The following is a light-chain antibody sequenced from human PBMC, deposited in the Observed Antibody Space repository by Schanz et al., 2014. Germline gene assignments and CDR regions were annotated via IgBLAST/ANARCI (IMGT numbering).Light chain of an antibody. CDR1: QSVKNNY. CDR3: QQYGTSPLT. V-gene: IGKV3D-20*01. Sequence: EIVLTQSPGSLSLSPGERVTLSCRASQSVKNNYLAWYQQKPGLAPRLVIYDASIRATGIPDRFSGSGSGTDFTLTISRLEPEDFAVYYCQQYGTSPLTFGGGTKVEIK. CDR2: DAS. J-gene: IGKJ4*01.